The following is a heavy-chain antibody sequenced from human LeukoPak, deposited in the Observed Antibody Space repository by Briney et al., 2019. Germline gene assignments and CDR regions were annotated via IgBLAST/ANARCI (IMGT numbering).Heavy chain of an antibody. V-gene: IGHV4-61*02. CDR2: IYTSGST. Sequence: SQTLSLTCTVSGGSISSGSYYWSWIRQPAGKGLEWIGRIYTSGSTNYNPSLKSRVTISVDTSKNQFSLKLSSVTAADTAVYYCARDAPSATGELDYWGQGTLVTVSS. D-gene: IGHD7-27*01. CDR1: GGSISSGSYY. J-gene: IGHJ4*02. CDR3: ARDAPSATGELDY.